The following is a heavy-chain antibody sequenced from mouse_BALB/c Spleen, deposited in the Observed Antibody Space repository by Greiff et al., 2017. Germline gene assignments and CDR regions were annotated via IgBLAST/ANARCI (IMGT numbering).Heavy chain of an antibody. CDR2: ILPGSGST. D-gene: IGHD2-1*01. CDR1: GYTFSSYW. Sequence: VKLVESGAELMKPGASVKISCKATGYTFSSYWIEWVKQRPGHGLEWIGEILPGSGSTNYNEKFKGKATFTADTSSNTAYMQLSSLTSEDSAVYYCARSNGNYCFDYWGQGTTLTVSA. J-gene: IGHJ2*01. V-gene: IGHV1-9*01. CDR3: ARSNGNYCFDY.